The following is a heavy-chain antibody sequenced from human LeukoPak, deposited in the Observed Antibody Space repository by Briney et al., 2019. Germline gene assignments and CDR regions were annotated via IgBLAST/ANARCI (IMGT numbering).Heavy chain of an antibody. Sequence: GGSLRLSCTASGFSFSRYWLSWVRQAPGKGLEWVANIKFDGNEKYYVDSVKGRFTISRDNAKKSLYLQMNSLRAEDTAIYYCARLDEAFDNWGQGTLVTVSS. D-gene: IGHD5-24*01. V-gene: IGHV3-7*01. J-gene: IGHJ4*02. CDR1: GFSFSRYW. CDR2: IKFDGNEK. CDR3: ARLDEAFDN.